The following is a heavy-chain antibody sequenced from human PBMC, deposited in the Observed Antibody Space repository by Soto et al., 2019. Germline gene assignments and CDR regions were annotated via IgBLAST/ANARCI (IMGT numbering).Heavy chain of an antibody. Sequence: QVQVVQSGAEVRRPGSSVKVSCKASGDTFKNCVISWVRQAPGQGLEWMGGIIPLFGTTDFAQRIQGRLTITTDESTTTAYMELSRLRSEDTATYYCAAELGFGKLSVVWGQGTAVIVSS. CDR1: GDTFKNCV. CDR3: AAELGFGKLSVV. CDR2: IIPLFGTT. J-gene: IGHJ6*02. D-gene: IGHD3-10*01. V-gene: IGHV1-69*01.